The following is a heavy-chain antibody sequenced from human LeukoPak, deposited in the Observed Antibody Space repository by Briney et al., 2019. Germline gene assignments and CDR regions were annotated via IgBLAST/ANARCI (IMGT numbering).Heavy chain of an antibody. Sequence: GGSLRLSCAASGFTFDDYAMHWVRQAPGKGLEGVSGISWNSGSKDYADSVKGRFTISRDNAKNSLYMQMNSLRAEDTGLYNCAKDIAYSYDTSGYYPNWGQGTLVTVSS. CDR3: AKDIAYSYDTSGYYPN. J-gene: IGHJ4*02. CDR2: ISWNSGSK. V-gene: IGHV3-9*01. CDR1: GFTFDDYA. D-gene: IGHD3-22*01.